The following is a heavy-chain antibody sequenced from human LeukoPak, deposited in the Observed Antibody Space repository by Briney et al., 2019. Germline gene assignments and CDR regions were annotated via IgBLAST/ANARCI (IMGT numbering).Heavy chain of an antibody. CDR3: ARGLDGDYYYYYMDV. J-gene: IGHJ6*03. D-gene: IGHD1-1*01. CDR2: INPDGSLI. V-gene: IGHV3-74*01. Sequence: GGSLRLSCAASGFRFSSYWMHWVRQVPGKGLVWVSRINPDGSLISFADSVKGRFTISRDNAKNSLYLQMNSLRAEDTAVYYCARGLDGDYYYYYMDVWGKGTTVTVSS. CDR1: GFRFSSYW.